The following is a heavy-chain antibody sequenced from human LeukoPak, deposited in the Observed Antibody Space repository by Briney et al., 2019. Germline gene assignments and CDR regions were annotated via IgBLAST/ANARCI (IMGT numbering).Heavy chain of an antibody. CDR2: ISYDGTDK. CDR3: AKLDYYDTSVYYYDYFDY. Sequence: GGSLRLSCAASGFAFSSYGMHWVRQAPGKGLEWVALISYDGTDKYYADSVKGRFTISRDNSKNTLYLQMNSLRAEDTAVYYCAKLDYYDTSVYYYDYFDYWGQGTLVTVSS. D-gene: IGHD3-22*01. V-gene: IGHV3-30*18. CDR1: GFAFSSYG. J-gene: IGHJ4*02.